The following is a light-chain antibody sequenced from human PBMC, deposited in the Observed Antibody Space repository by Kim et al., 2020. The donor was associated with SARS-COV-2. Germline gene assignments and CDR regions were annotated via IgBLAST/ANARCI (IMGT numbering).Light chain of an antibody. V-gene: IGKV1-39*01. CDR3: RQSYNTPWR. Sequence: DIQMTQSPSSLSASVGDRVTITCRASQSISSYLNWYQQKPGKAPKLLIYAASSLQSGVPSRFSGSGSGTDFTLTISSLQPEDFATYYCRQSYNTPWRFGQGTKVDIK. CDR2: AAS. J-gene: IGKJ1*01. CDR1: QSISSY.